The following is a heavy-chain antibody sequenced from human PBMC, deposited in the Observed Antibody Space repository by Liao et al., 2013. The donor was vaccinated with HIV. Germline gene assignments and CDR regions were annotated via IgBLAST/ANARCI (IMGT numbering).Heavy chain of an antibody. Sequence: QVQLRESGPGLVKPSETLSLTCAVSGGSISGYSWSWIRQPPGKGLEWIGYVFYTGRTNFNPSLKSRLTISVDTSKNQFSLRLTSVTAADTSVYFCARGEAFDIWGQGTLVTVSS. J-gene: IGHJ3*02. V-gene: IGHV4-59*12. CDR3: ARGEAFDI. CDR2: VFYTGRT. CDR1: GGSISGYS.